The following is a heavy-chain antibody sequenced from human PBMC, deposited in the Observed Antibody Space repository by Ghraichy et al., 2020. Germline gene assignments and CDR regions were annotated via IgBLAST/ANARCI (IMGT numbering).Heavy chain of an antibody. D-gene: IGHD3-22*01. CDR3: ARGDYYETSGYYPFDY. J-gene: IGHJ4*02. CDR2: IYSGGST. V-gene: IGHV3-53*01. Sequence: GGSLRLSCAASGFTVSSNYVNWVRQAPGKGLEWVSVIYSGGSTYYAESVEGRFTISRDNSKNTLYLQMNSLRAEDTAVYYCARGDYYETSGYYPFDYWGQGTLVTVSS. CDR1: GFTVSSNY.